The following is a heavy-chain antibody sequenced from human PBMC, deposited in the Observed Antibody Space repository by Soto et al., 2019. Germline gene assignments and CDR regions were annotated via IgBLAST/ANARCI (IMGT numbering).Heavy chain of an antibody. J-gene: IGHJ4*02. CDR3: ARGPPESAGV. CDR1: GYTFTSSD. V-gene: IGHV1-8*02. CDR2: MNPNSGDT. D-gene: IGHD3-10*01. Sequence: QAQLVQSGAEVKKPGASVKVSCKASGYTFTSSDINWVRQATGQGLEWMGWMNPNSGDTGYAQKFQGRVTLTRNTSINTADMELSSRRSEDTAVYYCARGPPESAGVWGQGTLVTVSS.